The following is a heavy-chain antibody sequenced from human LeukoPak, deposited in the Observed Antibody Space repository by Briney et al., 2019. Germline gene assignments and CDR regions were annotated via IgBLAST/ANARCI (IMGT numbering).Heavy chain of an antibody. Sequence: SETLSLTCAVYGGSFSGYYWSWIRQPPGKGLGWIGEINHSGSTNYNPSLKSRVTISVDTSKSQFSLKLSSVTAADTAVYYCARGGIAAAGTNSYWGQGTLVTVSS. V-gene: IGHV4-34*01. CDR3: ARGGIAAAGTNSY. CDR1: GGSFSGYY. CDR2: INHSGST. D-gene: IGHD6-13*01. J-gene: IGHJ4*02.